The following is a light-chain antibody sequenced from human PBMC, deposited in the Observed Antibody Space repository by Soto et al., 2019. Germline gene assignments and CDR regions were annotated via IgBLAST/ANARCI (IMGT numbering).Light chain of an antibody. Sequence: QSALTHPPSASWTPGHRVTISCSGSSSNVGGNPVNWYQHVPTTAPKLLIYTNTQRPSGVPDRFSGSKSGTSASLAISGLQSEDEDDYYCASWDDSLNGPVFGTGTRSPS. CDR2: TNT. V-gene: IGLV1-44*01. J-gene: IGLJ1*01. CDR1: SSNVGGNP. CDR3: ASWDDSLNGPV.